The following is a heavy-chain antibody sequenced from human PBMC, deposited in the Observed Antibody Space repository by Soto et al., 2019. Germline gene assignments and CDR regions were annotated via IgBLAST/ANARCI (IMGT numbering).Heavy chain of an antibody. Sequence: QVQLVESGGGVVQPGRSLRLSCAASGCTFSRHGMHWVRQAPGKGLEWVAVISYDGSRMYYVDSVKGRFTISRDTSKSTLYLQVNSLRAEDTAVDYCVKDRVDSGLGEVYFWGQGTLVTVSS. CDR2: ISYDGSRM. CDR1: GCTFSRHG. CDR3: VKDRVDSGLGEVYF. J-gene: IGHJ4*02. V-gene: IGHV3-30*18. D-gene: IGHD3-16*01.